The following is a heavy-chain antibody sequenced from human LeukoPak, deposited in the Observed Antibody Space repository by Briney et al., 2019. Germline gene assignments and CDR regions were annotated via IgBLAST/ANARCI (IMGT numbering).Heavy chain of an antibody. CDR3: AKGYCSGGSCFPYHPIYYYYYMDV. J-gene: IGHJ6*03. CDR2: IIPIFGTA. V-gene: IGHV1-69*06. Sequence: SVKVSCKASGGTFSSYAISWVRQAPGQGLEWMGGIIPIFGTANYAQKFQGRVTITADKSTSTAYMELSSLRSEDTAVYYCAKGYCSGGSCFPYHPIYYYYYMDVWGKGTTVTVSS. CDR1: GGTFSSYA. D-gene: IGHD2-15*01.